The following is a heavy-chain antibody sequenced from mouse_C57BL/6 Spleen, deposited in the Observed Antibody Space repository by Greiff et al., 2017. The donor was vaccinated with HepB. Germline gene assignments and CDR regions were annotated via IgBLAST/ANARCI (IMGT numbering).Heavy chain of an antibody. V-gene: IGHV1-18*01. CDR3: ARFLYWYFDV. J-gene: IGHJ1*03. Sequence: EVQVVESGPELVKPGASVKIPCKASGYTFTDYNMDWVKQSHGKSLEWIGDINPNNGGTIYNQKFKGKATLTVDKSSSTAYMELRSLTSEDTAVYYCARFLYWYFDVWGTGTTVTVSS. CDR2: INPNNGGT. CDR1: GYTFTDYN.